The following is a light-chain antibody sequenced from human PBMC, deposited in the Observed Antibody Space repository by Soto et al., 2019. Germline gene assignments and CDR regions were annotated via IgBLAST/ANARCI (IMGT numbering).Light chain of an antibody. CDR3: QQYYSYPWT. V-gene: IGKV1-8*01. CDR1: QGISSY. CDR2: AAS. J-gene: IGKJ1*01. Sequence: AIRMTQSPSSFSASTGDRVTITCRASQGISSYLAWNQQKPGKAPKLLIYAASTLQSGVPSRFSGSGSGTDFTLTISCLQSEDFATYYCQQYYSYPWTFGQGTKVEIK.